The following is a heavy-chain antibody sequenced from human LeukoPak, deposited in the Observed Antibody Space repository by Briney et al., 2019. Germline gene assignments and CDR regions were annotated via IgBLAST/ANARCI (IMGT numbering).Heavy chain of an antibody. V-gene: IGHV4-34*01. J-gene: IGHJ6*03. CDR1: GGSFSGYY. D-gene: IGHD3-22*01. CDR3: ARGRHDITMIVVIMTAVSYYLDV. Sequence: SETLTLTCAVYGGSFSGYYWTWIRHTPEKGLEWIGETNPSGSTNYNPSLKSRVTISVDTSKNQFSLNLSSVTAADTAVYYCARGRHDITMIVVIMTAVSYYLDVWGKGTTVTVS. CDR2: TNPSGST.